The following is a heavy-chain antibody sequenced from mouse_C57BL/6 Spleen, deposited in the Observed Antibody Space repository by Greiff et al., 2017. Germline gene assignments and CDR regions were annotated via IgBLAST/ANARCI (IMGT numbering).Heavy chain of an antibody. J-gene: IGHJ1*03. V-gene: IGHV1-9*01. CDR2: ILPGSGST. CDR3: ARRVTTVVVPYWYFDV. CDR1: GYTFTGYW. D-gene: IGHD1-1*01. Sequence: QVQLKQSGAELMKPGASVKLSCKATGYTFTGYWIEWVKQRPGHGLEWIGEILPGSGSTNYNEKFKGKATFTADTSSNTAYMQLSSLTTEDSAIYYCARRVTTVVVPYWYFDVWGTGTTVTVSS.